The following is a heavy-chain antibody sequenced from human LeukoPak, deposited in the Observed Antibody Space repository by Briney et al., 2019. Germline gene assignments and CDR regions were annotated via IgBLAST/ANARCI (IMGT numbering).Heavy chain of an antibody. CDR3: ARRLSGYCSSVSCPGAFDI. Sequence: GGSLRLSCAASGFTFSSYSMNWVRQAPGKGLEWVSPISSSSSYIYYADSVKGRFTISRDNAKNSLYLQMNSLRAEDTAVYYCARRLSGYCSSVSCPGAFDIWGQGTMVTVSS. D-gene: IGHD2-15*01. CDR2: ISSSSSYI. V-gene: IGHV3-21*01. J-gene: IGHJ3*02. CDR1: GFTFSSYS.